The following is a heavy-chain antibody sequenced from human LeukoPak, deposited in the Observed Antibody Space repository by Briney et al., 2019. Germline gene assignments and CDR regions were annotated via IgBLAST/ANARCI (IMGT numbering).Heavy chain of an antibody. V-gene: IGHV4-4*07. CDR1: GVSIQSYW. CDR2: IYTTGRT. J-gene: IGHJ4*02. D-gene: IGHD5-18*01. CDR3: ARSGYTISAYHSDF. Sequence: PSETLSLTCDVSGVSIQSYWWGWVRKPAGKGLEWIGRIYTTGRTNYSPSFQSRVTMSIDVSSNQFSLTLRSVTAADTAVYYFARSGYTISAYHSDFWGQGAPVTVSS.